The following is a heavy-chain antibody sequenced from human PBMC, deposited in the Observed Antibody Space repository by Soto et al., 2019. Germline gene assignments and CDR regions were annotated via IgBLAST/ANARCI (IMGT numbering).Heavy chain of an antibody. CDR2: IRGSGGST. J-gene: IGHJ4*02. Sequence: EVQLLESGGGLVQPGGSLRLSCAASGFTFSSYAMSWVRQAPGKGLEWVSAIRGSGGSTYYADSVKGRFTISRDNSKNTLYLQMNSLRAEDTAVYYCAKDSLLQWLVGYYFDYWGQGTLVTVSS. CDR3: AKDSLLQWLVGYYFDY. CDR1: GFTFSSYA. D-gene: IGHD6-19*01. V-gene: IGHV3-23*01.